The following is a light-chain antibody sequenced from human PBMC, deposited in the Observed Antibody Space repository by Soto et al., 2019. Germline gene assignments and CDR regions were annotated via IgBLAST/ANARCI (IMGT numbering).Light chain of an antibody. CDR1: QSFSSN. J-gene: IGKJ1*01. CDR3: QQYGSSGT. Sequence: EFVMTQSPATLSVSPGERATLSCRASQSFSSNVAWYQQKPGQAPRLLIYGASSRATGIPDRFSGSGSGTDFTLTISRLEPEDFAVYYCQQYGSSGTFGQGTKVDIK. V-gene: IGKV3-20*01. CDR2: GAS.